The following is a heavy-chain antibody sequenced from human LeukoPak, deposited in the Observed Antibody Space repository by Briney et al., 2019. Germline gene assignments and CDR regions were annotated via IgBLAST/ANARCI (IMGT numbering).Heavy chain of an antibody. CDR1: GGSINSYY. CDR3: ARDGGSSWSHQYGLDV. J-gene: IGHJ6*02. D-gene: IGHD6-13*01. Sequence: SETLSLTCTVSGGSINSYYWSWIRQPPGKGLEWIGYVYYNGNINYNPSFKSRVTISVDASKNQFSLKLSSVTAADTAVYYGARDGGSSWSHQYGLDVWGQGTTVTVSS. V-gene: IGHV4-59*01. CDR2: VYYNGNI.